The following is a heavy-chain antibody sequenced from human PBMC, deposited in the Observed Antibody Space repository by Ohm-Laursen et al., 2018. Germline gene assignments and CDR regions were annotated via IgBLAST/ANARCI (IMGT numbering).Heavy chain of an antibody. CDR2: ISNSGNT. CDR3: ARRGSGGRSFDY. V-gene: IGHV4-59*08. Sequence: SETLSLTCGVYGGSFSGYYWSWIRQPPGKGLEWIGFISNSGNTNYNPSLKSRVTISVDTSKNQISLKLGSVTVADTAVFYCARRGSGGRSFDYWGQGSLVTVSS. D-gene: IGHD2-15*01. CDR1: GGSFSGYY. J-gene: IGHJ4*02.